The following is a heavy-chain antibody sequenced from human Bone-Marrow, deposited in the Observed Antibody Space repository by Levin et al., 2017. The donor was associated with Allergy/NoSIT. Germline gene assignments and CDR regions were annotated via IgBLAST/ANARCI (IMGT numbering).Heavy chain of an antibody. CDR3: AKDRIDYYDSSGYYTAYFDY. V-gene: IGHV3-23*01. CDR1: GFTFSSYA. CDR2: ISGSGGST. D-gene: IGHD3-22*01. Sequence: GGSLRLSCAASGFTFSSYAMSWVRQAPGKGLEWVSAISGSGGSTYYADSVKGRFTISRDNSKNTLYLQMNSLRAEDTAVYYCAKDRIDYYDSSGYYTAYFDYWGQGTLVTVSS. J-gene: IGHJ4*02.